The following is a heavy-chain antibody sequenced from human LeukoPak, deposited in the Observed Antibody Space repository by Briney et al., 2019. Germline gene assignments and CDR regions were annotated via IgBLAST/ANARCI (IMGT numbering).Heavy chain of an antibody. CDR1: GGTFSSYA. CDR2: IIPILGIA. V-gene: IGHV1-69*04. Sequence: GASVKVSCKASGGTFSSYAISWVRQAPGQGLEWMGRIIPILGIANYAQKFQGRVTITADKSTSTAYMELSSLRSEDTAVYYCARDRDYGGNFGAFDIWGQGTMVTVSS. CDR3: ARDRDYGGNFGAFDI. D-gene: IGHD4-23*01. J-gene: IGHJ3*02.